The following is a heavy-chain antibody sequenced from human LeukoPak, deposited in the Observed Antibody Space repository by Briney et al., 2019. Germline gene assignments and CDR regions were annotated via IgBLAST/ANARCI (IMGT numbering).Heavy chain of an antibody. J-gene: IGHJ5*02. Sequence: GGSLRLSCAASGFTFSSYGMHWVRQAPGKGLEWVAVIWYDGSNKYYADSVKGRFTISRDNSKNSLYLQMNSLRTEDTALYYCVRRANTYYDILTGYYEVGGFNPWGQGTLVTVSS. CDR1: GFTFSSYG. CDR2: IWYDGSNK. CDR3: VRRANTYYDILTGYYEVGGFNP. D-gene: IGHD3-9*01. V-gene: IGHV3-33*01.